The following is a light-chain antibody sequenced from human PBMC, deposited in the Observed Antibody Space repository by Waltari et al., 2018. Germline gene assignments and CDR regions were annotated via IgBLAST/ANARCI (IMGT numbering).Light chain of an antibody. CDR1: NSDIGGYNY. CDR3: SSYRGGITLVV. J-gene: IGLJ1*01. CDR2: EVY. Sequence: QSALAQPASVSGSPGQTITISCTGPNSDIGGYNYVSWYQVHSDKVPNLVIYEVYKRPSNISYRLSGSKFGTTASLTLSGLQAEDEYDYYCSSYRGGITLVVFGAGTKVTVL. V-gene: IGLV2-14*01.